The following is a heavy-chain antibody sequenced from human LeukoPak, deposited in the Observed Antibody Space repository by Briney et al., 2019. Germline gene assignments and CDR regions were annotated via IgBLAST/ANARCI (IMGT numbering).Heavy chain of an antibody. CDR3: ARCGLHYNWFDP. CDR1: GGSISSYY. Sequence: SETLSLTCTVSGGSISSYYWSWIRQPPGKGLEWIGYIYYSGSTNYNPSLKSRVTISVDTSKNQFSLKLSSVTAADTAVYYCARCGLHYNWFDPWGPGTLVTVSS. D-gene: IGHD5-24*01. V-gene: IGHV4-59*08. J-gene: IGHJ5*02. CDR2: IYYSGST.